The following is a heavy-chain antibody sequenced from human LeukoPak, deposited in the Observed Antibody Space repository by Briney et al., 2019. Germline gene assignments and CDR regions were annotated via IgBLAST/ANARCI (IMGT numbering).Heavy chain of an antibody. V-gene: IGHV3-21*01. J-gene: IGHJ6*03. CDR3: ARDPYSGDYGPYYYYYMDV. CDR2: ITTSSSYV. CDR1: GFTFSAYN. D-gene: IGHD5-12*01. Sequence: GGSLRVSCAASGFTFSAYNMNWVRRTPGKGLEWVSSITTSSSYVFYADSVRGRFTISRDNAENSLYLQMNNLRDEDTAVYYCARDPYSGDYGPYYYYYMDVWGKGTTVTVSS.